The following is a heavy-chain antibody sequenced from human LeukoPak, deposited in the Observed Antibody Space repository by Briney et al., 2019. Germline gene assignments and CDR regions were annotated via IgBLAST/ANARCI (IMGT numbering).Heavy chain of an antibody. V-gene: IGHV4-61*01. CDR3: ARYGLVEFRNAFQY. CDR1: GASPTTINFW. Sequence: PSETLSLTCSVSGASPTTINFWWAWIRQSPGRGLEWIGYIHDRGSDKYNPALESRATLSVDTSKNQFSLELNSVTAADTAVYYCARYGLVEFRNAFQYWGQGLLVSVSS. J-gene: IGHJ1*01. CDR2: IHDRGSD. D-gene: IGHD2-2*01.